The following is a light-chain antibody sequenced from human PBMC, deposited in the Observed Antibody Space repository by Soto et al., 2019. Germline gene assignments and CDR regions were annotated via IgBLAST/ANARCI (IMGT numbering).Light chain of an antibody. CDR1: QSVSSF. CDR2: NAS. Sequence: EIVLTQSPATLSLSPGERATLSCRASQSVSSFLAWYQQKPGQAPRLLIYNASNRATGIPARFSGSGSGTDITLTISSLEPEDFAVYYCQHRRNWPLTFGGGNKVEIK. CDR3: QHRRNWPLT. J-gene: IGKJ4*01. V-gene: IGKV3-11*01.